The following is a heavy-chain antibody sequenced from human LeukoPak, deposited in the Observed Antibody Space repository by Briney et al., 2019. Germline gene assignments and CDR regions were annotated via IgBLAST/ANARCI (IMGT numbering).Heavy chain of an antibody. Sequence: PSETLSLTCTVSVYSNSSGYYWGWIRQPPGKGLEWIGSIYHSGRTYYNPSLKSRVTISVDTSKNHFSLRLSSVTAADTAVYYCASRAGRISWGQGTLVTVSS. CDR2: IYHSGRT. CDR3: ASRAGRIS. V-gene: IGHV4-38-2*02. D-gene: IGHD2-15*01. CDR1: VYSNSSGYY. J-gene: IGHJ5*02.